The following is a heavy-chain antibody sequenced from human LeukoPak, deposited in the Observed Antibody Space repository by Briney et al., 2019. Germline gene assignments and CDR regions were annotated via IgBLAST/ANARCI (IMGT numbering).Heavy chain of an antibody. Sequence: ASVKVSCKASGYTFTSYGISWVRQAPGQGLEWMGWISAYNGNTNYAQKLQGRVTMTTDTSTSTAYMELRSLRSDDTAVYYCARDFPDSSGYYYGMDYWGQGTLVTVSS. J-gene: IGHJ4*02. D-gene: IGHD3-22*01. CDR2: ISAYNGNT. V-gene: IGHV1-18*01. CDR3: ARDFPDSSGYYYGMDY. CDR1: GYTFTSYG.